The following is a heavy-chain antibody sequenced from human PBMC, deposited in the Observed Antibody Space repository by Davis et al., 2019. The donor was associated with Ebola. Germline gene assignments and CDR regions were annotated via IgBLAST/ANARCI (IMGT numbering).Heavy chain of an antibody. Sequence: GESLKISCAASGFIFSTYAMSWVRQTPGKGLEWVSVISGTGGSTYYAVSVRGRFTISRDNSNNTLFLQMNSLRAEDTAVYYCVREGSGWYVDNWFDPWGQGTLVTVSS. CDR1: GFIFSTYA. CDR2: ISGTGGST. CDR3: VREGSGWYVDNWFDP. D-gene: IGHD6-19*01. J-gene: IGHJ5*02. V-gene: IGHV3-23*01.